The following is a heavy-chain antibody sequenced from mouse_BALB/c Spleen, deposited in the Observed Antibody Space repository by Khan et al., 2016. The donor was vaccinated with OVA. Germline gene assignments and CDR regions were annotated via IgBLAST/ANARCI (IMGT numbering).Heavy chain of an antibody. Sequence: QIQLVQSGPELKKPGETVKISCKASGYTFTNYGMNWVKQAPGKGLKWMGWINSSTGEATYADDFKGRFAFSLETSASTAYLQIKNLKNEDTATYFCVRGGRRAMDYGGQGTSVTVSS. CDR2: INSSTGEA. CDR3: VRGGRRAMDY. V-gene: IGHV9-3-1*01. CDR1: GYTFTNYG. D-gene: IGHD3-3*01. J-gene: IGHJ4*01.